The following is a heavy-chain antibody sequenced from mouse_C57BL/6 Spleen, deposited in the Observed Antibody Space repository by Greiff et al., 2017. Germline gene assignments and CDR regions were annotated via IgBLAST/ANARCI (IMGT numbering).Heavy chain of an antibody. CDR1: GYTFTDYE. J-gene: IGHJ3*01. CDR3: ASLYDGYGGFAY. CDR2: IDPETGGT. Sequence: QVQLQQSGAELVRPGASVTLSCKASGYTFTDYEMHWVKQTPVHGLEWIGAIDPETGGTAYNQKFKGKAILTADKSSSTAYMELRSLTSEDSAVYYCASLYDGYGGFAYWGQGTLVTVSA. V-gene: IGHV1-15*01. D-gene: IGHD2-3*01.